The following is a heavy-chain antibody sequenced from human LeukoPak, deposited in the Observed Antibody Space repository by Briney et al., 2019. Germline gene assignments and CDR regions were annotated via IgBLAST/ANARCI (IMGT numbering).Heavy chain of an antibody. Sequence: SETLSLTCAVYGGSFSGYYWSWIRQPPGKGLEWIGEINHSGSTYYNPSLKSRVTISVDTSKNQFSLKLSSVTAADTAVYYCARAPIVGATRGPFDYWGQGTLVTVSS. CDR2: INHSGST. CDR1: GGSFSGYY. V-gene: IGHV4-34*01. D-gene: IGHD1-26*01. CDR3: ARAPIVGATRGPFDY. J-gene: IGHJ4*02.